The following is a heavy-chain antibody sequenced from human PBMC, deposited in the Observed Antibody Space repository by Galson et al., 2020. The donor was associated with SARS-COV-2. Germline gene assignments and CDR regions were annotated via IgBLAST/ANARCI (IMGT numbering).Heavy chain of an antibody. J-gene: IGHJ4*02. CDR3: ARGHSGGDFLGFDS. V-gene: IGHV4-34*01. CDR1: GGSFSGHY. Sequence: SETLSLTCAVYGGSFSGHYWTWIRQPPGKGLEWIGEINHSGYTNYNPSLKSRVTISVDTSKNQFSLKVTSVTAADTAVYYCARGHSGGDFLGFDSWGQGTLVTVSS. D-gene: IGHD2-21*01. CDR2: INHSGYT.